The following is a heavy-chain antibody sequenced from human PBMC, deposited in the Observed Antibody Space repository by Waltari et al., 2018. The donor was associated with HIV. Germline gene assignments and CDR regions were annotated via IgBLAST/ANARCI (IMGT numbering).Heavy chain of an antibody. V-gene: IGHV1-3*01. CDR1: GYPFTSYA. CDR3: ARDLTHWFDSIAYYGAGY. J-gene: IGHJ4*02. CDR2: IRVGNGEK. D-gene: IGHD3-22*01. Sequence: QVQLVQSGAEVKKPGASVKVSCKASGYPFTSYAIHWVRQAPGKKLEWMGLIRVGNGEKKYSQKFQDRATMTSGTSAGTAYMELSSLRSEDTAVFFCARDLTHWFDSIAYYGAGYWGQGTLFTVSS.